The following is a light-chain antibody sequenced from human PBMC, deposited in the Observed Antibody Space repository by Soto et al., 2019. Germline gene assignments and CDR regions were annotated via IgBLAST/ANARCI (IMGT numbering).Light chain of an antibody. Sequence: QSALTQPPSVSGSPGRSATISCTGTSSDVGSYNRVSWYQQPPGTAPKLMIYEVSNRPSGVPDRFSGSKSGNTASLTISGLQAEDEADYYCSSYTSTSTYVFGTGTKVTVL. CDR2: EVS. V-gene: IGLV2-18*02. CDR1: SSDVGSYNR. J-gene: IGLJ1*01. CDR3: SSYTSTSTYV.